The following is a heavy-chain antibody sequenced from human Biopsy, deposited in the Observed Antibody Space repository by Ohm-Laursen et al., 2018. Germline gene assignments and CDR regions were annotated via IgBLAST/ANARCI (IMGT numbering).Heavy chain of an antibody. CDR1: GGSISGYH. CDR2: VYYSGTT. CDR3: ARDSRGGHLNTTLITGKNLDS. V-gene: IGHV4-59*01. J-gene: IGHJ4*02. D-gene: IGHD3-16*01. Sequence: SDTLSLTCTVSGGSISGYHWSWIRQPPGTGLEWIGNVYYSGTTNYNPSLKSRVTVSIDTSKNQFSLKLNSVTAADTAVYFCARDSRGGHLNTTLITGKNLDSWGQGILVTVSS.